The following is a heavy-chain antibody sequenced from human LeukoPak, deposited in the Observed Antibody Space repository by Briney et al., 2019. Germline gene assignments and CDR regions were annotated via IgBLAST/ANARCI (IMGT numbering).Heavy chain of an antibody. V-gene: IGHV3-64D*09. J-gene: IGHJ6*02. CDR2: ISDSGGST. CDR1: GFPFSSYA. CDR3: VRGYSFGPYGMDV. Sequence: GGSLRLSCAAPGFPFSSYAMHWVRQAPGKGLEYVSAISDSGGSTYYADSVKGRFTISRDNSKNTLYLQMSSLRAEDTAVYFCVRGYSFGPYGMDVWGQGTTVTVSS. D-gene: IGHD2-15*01.